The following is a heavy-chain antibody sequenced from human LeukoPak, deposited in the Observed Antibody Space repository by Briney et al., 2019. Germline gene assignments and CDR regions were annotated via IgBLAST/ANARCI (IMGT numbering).Heavy chain of an antibody. CDR1: GFTFDDYG. CDR3: ARGKSPVHAFDI. J-gene: IGHJ3*02. Sequence: GGSLRLSCAASGFTFDDYGMSWVRQAPGKGLEWVSGINWNGGSTGYADSVKGRFTISRDNAKNSLYPQMNSLRAEDTALYYCARGKSPVHAFDIWGQGTMVTVSS. V-gene: IGHV3-20*04. CDR2: INWNGGST.